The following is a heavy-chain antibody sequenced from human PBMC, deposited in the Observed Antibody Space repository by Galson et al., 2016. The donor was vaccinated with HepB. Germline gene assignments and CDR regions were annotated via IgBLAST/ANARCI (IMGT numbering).Heavy chain of an antibody. D-gene: IGHD4-17*01. V-gene: IGHV1-46*01. J-gene: IGHJ4*02. CDR1: GYTFTSYY. CDR3: ATGDGTVTTGGVDY. CDR2: INPSGGST. Sequence: SVKVSSKASGYTFTSYYMYWVRQAPGQGLEWMGIINPSGGSTSYAQKFQGRVTLTEDTSTHTAYMELTSLRSEDTAAYFCATGDGTVTTGGVDYWGQGTLVIVSS.